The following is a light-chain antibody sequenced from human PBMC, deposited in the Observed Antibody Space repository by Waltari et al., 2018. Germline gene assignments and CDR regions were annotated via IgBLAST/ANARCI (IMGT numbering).Light chain of an antibody. CDR3: QQAKSFPIT. CDR1: QDIGNR. Sequence: DIQMTQSRSYVSASVGDRVTITCRASQDIGNRLAWYQQKPGKAPNLLIYGTSSLQAGVPSRFSGSGSGTEFTLTISSLQPEDFATYYCQQAKSFPITFGPGTKVDIK. V-gene: IGKV1-12*01. CDR2: GTS. J-gene: IGKJ3*01.